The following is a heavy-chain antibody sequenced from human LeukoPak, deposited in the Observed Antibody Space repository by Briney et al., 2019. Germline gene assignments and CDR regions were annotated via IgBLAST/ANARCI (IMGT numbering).Heavy chain of an antibody. J-gene: IGHJ2*01. D-gene: IGHD7-27*01. CDR3: TNPWGLGWYFDL. CDR1: GFTFSSHA. V-gene: IGHV3-23*01. Sequence: GGSLRLSCAASGFTFSSHAMNWVRQAPGKGLEWVSGTSDSGDSASYADSVKGRFTISRDNPKNTLYLQMNDLRAEDTALYFCTNPWGLGWYFDLWGRGTLVTVSS. CDR2: TSDSGDSA.